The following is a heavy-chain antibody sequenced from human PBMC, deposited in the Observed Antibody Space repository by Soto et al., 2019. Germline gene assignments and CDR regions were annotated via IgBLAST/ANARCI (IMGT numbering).Heavy chain of an antibody. Sequence: GWSLRLSCAASGFPFSSYDMHWVRQATGKGLEWVSAIGTAGDPYYPGSVKGRFTISRENAKNSLYLQTNSLRAGDTAVYYCARAQFSSPFGYYYGMDVWGQGATVTVS. D-gene: IGHD2-15*01. J-gene: IGHJ6*02. V-gene: IGHV3-13*05. CDR1: GFPFSSYD. CDR3: ARAQFSSPFGYYYGMDV. CDR2: IGTAGDP.